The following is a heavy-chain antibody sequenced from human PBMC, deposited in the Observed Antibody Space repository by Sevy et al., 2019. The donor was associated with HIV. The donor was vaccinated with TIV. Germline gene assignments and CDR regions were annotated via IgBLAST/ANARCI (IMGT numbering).Heavy chain of an antibody. D-gene: IGHD3-16*02. J-gene: IGHJ6*02. CDR1: GFNVNDNY. CDR2: IHADGSS. Sequence: GGCLRLSCAASGFNVNDNYMTWVRQAPGKGLEWVSIIHADGSSYYADSVKGRFTMSRDDSKNIVNLQMNSLRADDTAVYYCARERRFCGNECYLYYYYGMDVWGQGTAVTVSS. CDR3: ARERRFCGNECYLYYYYGMDV. V-gene: IGHV3-53*01.